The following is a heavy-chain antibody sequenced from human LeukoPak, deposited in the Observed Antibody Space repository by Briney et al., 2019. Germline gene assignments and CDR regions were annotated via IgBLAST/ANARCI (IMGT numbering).Heavy chain of an antibody. Sequence: ASVKVSCKASGGTVSSYAISGVRQAPGQGLEWMGGIIPIFGTANYAQKFQDRLTITTDEYTSTAYLEMSSLRSEDAAVYYCARVADSSGYALFDYWGQGTLVTVSS. CDR2: IIPIFGTA. J-gene: IGHJ4*02. CDR1: GGTVSSYA. D-gene: IGHD3-22*01. V-gene: IGHV1-69*05. CDR3: ARVADSSGYALFDY.